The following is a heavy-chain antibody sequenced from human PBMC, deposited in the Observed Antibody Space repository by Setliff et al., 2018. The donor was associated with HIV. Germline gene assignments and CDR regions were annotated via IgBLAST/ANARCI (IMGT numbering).Heavy chain of an antibody. CDR2: IYTSGST. J-gene: IGHJ5*02. V-gene: IGHV4-4*07. CDR1: GGSISGYF. CDR3: ARDIRTVVGMGFDP. D-gene: IGHD1-26*01. Sequence: SETLSLTCNVSGGSISGYFWTWIRQPAGKGLEWIGRIYTSGSTNYNPSLKSRVTISVDTSKNQFSLKLSSVTAADTAVYYCARDIRTVVGMGFDPWGQGTLVTVSS.